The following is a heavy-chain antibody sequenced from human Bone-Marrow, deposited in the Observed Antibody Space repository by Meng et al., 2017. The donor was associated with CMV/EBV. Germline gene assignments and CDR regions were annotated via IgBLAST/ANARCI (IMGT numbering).Heavy chain of an antibody. CDR3: ARDLEYCIYTTCYGMGY. CDR1: GFTFNDYA. CDR2: ISSDGSKK. V-gene: IGHV3-30-3*01. D-gene: IGHD2/OR15-2a*01. J-gene: IGHJ4*02. Sequence: GGSLRLSCAASGFTFNDYALHWVRQAPGKGLEWVAIISSDGSKKYYADSVKSRFSISRDNSENTLYLQMNSLRAEDTAIYYCARDLEYCIYTTCYGMGYWGQGTPVTVSS.